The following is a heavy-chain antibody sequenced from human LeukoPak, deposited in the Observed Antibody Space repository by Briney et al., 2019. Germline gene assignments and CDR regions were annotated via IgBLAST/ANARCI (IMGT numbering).Heavy chain of an antibody. J-gene: IGHJ3*02. CDR2: IKQDGSEK. D-gene: IGHD1-26*01. CDR1: GFTFSSYW. Sequence: GGSLRLSCAASGFTFSSYWMSWVRQAPGKGLEWVANIKQDGSEKYYVDSVKGRFTISRDNAKNSLYLQMNSLRAEDTALYHCARAIRGIVGAMYAFDIWGQGTMVTVSS. CDR3: ARAIRGIVGAMYAFDI. V-gene: IGHV3-7*03.